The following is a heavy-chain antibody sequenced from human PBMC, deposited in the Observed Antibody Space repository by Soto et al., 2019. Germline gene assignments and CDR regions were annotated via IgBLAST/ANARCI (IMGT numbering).Heavy chain of an antibody. J-gene: IGHJ4*02. CDR3: ARSSVYQSVRAALGY. Sequence: QMQLHQWGAGLLKPSETLSLTCDVSGASISGYYWTWIRQPPGKGLEWIGEIDHSGSTNYNPSLKSRVTLSRDTSKSQVSLQLTSMTAADTAVYYCARSSVYQSVRAALGYWGQVNLGTVSS. D-gene: IGHD2-2*01. CDR1: GASISGYY. V-gene: IGHV4-34*01. CDR2: IDHSGST.